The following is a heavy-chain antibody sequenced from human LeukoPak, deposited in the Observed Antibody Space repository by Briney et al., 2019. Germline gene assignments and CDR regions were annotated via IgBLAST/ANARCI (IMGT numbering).Heavy chain of an antibody. CDR3: ARERDDDPFDI. CDR2: ISAGSGNT. V-gene: IGHV1-3*01. J-gene: IGHJ3*02. Sequence: ASVKVSCKASGDSSRTNAIVWLRQAPGQRPEWMGWISAGSGNTKYSQTFQDRLTLTRDTAASTVYMDLSSLRPEDAAVYFCARERDDDPFDIWGQGTLVIVSS. D-gene: IGHD1-1*01. CDR1: GDSSRTNA.